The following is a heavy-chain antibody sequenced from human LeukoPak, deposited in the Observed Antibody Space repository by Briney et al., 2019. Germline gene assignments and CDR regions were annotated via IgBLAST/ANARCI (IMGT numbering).Heavy chain of an antibody. Sequence: GGSLRLSCAASGFTFSSYAMSWVRQAPGKGLEWVSVMGGSDGRIYYADSVKGRFTISRDNSKNTLYLQMNSLRAEDTAVYYCAKDPLYGSGSYLHDAFDIWGQGTMVTVSS. V-gene: IGHV3-23*01. CDR3: AKDPLYGSGSYLHDAFDI. J-gene: IGHJ3*02. CDR2: MGGSDGRI. D-gene: IGHD3-10*01. CDR1: GFTFSSYA.